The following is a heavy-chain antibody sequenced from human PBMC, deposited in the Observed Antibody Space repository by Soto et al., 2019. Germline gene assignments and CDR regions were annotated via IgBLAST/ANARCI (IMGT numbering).Heavy chain of an antibody. CDR3: ARAVAAGYYYYYGMDV. Sequence: QVQLVQSGAEVKKPGASVKVSCKASGYTFTSYDINWVRQATGQGLEWMGWRNPNSGNTGYAQKFQGRVTMTRNTSISTAYMELSSLRSEDTAVDYCARAVAAGYYYYYGMDVWGQGTTVTVSS. D-gene: IGHD2-15*01. J-gene: IGHJ6*02. CDR1: GYTFTSYD. CDR2: RNPNSGNT. V-gene: IGHV1-8*01.